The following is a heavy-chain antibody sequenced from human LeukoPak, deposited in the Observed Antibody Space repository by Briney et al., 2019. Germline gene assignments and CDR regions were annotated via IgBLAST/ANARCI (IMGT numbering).Heavy chain of an antibody. J-gene: IGHJ4*02. D-gene: IGHD1-26*01. CDR3: ARRPRGYFDY. CDR2: IYYIGNT. CDR1: GASISTSSYY. Sequence: SETLSLTCTVSGASISTSSYYWAWIRQPPGTGLEWIGTIYYIGNTFYNPSLKSRVTISVDTSRNQFSLKLNSVTAADTAVYYCARRPRGYFDYWGQGTLVIVSS. V-gene: IGHV4-39*01.